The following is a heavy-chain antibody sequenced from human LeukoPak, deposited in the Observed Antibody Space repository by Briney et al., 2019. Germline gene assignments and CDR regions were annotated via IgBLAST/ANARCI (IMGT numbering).Heavy chain of an antibody. CDR1: GYSLTGYY. J-gene: IGHJ4*02. CDR3: ARWDGYSSSPDY. Sequence: ASVKVSCKASGYSLTGYYMHWLRQAPGQGLEWMGWINPNSGDTGYAQKFQGRVTMTRDMSISTIYMELTRLRSDDTALYYCARWDGYSSSPDYWGQGTLVTVSS. D-gene: IGHD6-13*01. V-gene: IGHV1-2*02. CDR2: INPNSGDT.